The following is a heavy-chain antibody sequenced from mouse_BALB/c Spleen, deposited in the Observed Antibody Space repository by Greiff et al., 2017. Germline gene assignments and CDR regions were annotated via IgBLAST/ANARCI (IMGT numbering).Heavy chain of an antibody. CDR3: ARVSSGYGCAY. V-gene: IGHV14-3*02. J-gene: IGHJ3*01. Sequence: VHVKQSGAELVKPGASVKLSCTASGFNIKDTYMHWVKQRPEQGLEWIGRIDPANGNTKYDPKFQGKATITADTSSNTAYLQLSSLTSEDTAVYYCARVSSGYGCAYWGQGTLVTVSA. D-gene: IGHD3-1*01. CDR1: GFNIKDTY. CDR2: IDPANGNT.